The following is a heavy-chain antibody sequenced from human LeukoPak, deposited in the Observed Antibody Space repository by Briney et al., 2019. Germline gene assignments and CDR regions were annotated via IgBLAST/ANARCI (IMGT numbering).Heavy chain of an antibody. Sequence: PSETLSLTCTVSGGSISSYYWSRIRQPPGKGLEWIGYISYSGSTNYNPSLKSRVTISIDTSKNQFSLKLRSVTAADTAIYYCARQGYDILTGYIDAFDIWGQGTTVTVSS. D-gene: IGHD3-9*01. CDR2: ISYSGST. V-gene: IGHV4-59*08. CDR1: GGSISSYY. J-gene: IGHJ3*02. CDR3: ARQGYDILTGYIDAFDI.